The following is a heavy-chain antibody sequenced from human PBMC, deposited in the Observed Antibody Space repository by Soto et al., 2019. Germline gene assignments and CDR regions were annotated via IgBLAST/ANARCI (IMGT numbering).Heavy chain of an antibody. Sequence: QLQLQESGPGLVKPSETLSLTCTFSGGSISRTTYSWGWIRQPPGKGLEWIGNIYHSGRTSYIPSLRSRVTISVDTSKNQFSLKLTSVTAADTAVYYCETYRAWGQGTLVTVSS. D-gene: IGHD3-16*02. CDR2: IYHSGRT. V-gene: IGHV4-39*01. CDR3: ETYRA. CDR1: GGSISRTTYS. J-gene: IGHJ5*02.